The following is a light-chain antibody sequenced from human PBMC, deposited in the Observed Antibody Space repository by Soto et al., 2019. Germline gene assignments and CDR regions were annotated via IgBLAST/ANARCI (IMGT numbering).Light chain of an antibody. Sequence: EIVLTQSPATLSLSPGERATLSCRASQSVNTYLAWYQQQPGQAPRLLIYDVSNRATGIPARFSGSGSGTDFTLTISSLEPEDFAVYYCQQRSSWQELTFGGGTKVEI. J-gene: IGKJ4*01. CDR3: QQRSSWQELT. V-gene: IGKV3-11*01. CDR2: DVS. CDR1: QSVNTY.